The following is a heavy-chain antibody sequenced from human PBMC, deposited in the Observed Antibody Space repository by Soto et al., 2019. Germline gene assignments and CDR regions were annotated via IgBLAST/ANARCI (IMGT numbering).Heavy chain of an antibody. CDR3: ALDSYDLLTGYGCFGY. D-gene: IGHD3-9*01. CDR2: IYWDDGK. V-gene: IGHV2-5*02. J-gene: IGHJ4*02. CDR1: GFSLSTSGVG. Sequence: QITLKESGPTLVKPTQTLTLTCTFSGFSLSTSGVGVGWIRQPPGKSLEWLALIYWDDGKRYSPSLRSRLTISKDTSTNRVVLTMTNMDPVDTATYFCALDSYDLLTGYGCFGYWGRGTLVTVSS.